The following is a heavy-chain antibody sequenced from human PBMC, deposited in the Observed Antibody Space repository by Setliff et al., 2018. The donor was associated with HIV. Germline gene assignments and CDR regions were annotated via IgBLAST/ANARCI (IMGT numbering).Heavy chain of an antibody. Sequence: PSETLSLTCTVSGGSINSGHYYWSWIRHHPGKGLEWIGYIYYTGSTYFNPSLKSRVTLSIDTSRNEVSLRLSSVTAADTATYFCARVRFNFDNVRCFDLWGPGTLVTVSS. CDR1: GGSINSGHYY. CDR3: ARVRFNFDNVRCFDL. CDR2: IYYTGST. J-gene: IGHJ2*01. D-gene: IGHD1-20*01. V-gene: IGHV4-31*03.